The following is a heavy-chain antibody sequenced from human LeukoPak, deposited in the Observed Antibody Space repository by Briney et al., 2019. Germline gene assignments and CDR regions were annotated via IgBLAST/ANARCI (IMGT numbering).Heavy chain of an antibody. V-gene: IGHV1-24*01. J-gene: IGHJ4*02. Sequence: ASVKVSCKVSGYTLTELSMHWVRQAPGKGLEWMGGFDPEDGETIYAQKFQGRVTMTEDTSTDTAYMELSSLRSEDTAVYYCAASSDYSTWGKVVYWGQGTLVTVSS. D-gene: IGHD4-11*01. CDR2: FDPEDGET. CDR1: GYTLTELS. CDR3: AASSDYSTWGKVVY.